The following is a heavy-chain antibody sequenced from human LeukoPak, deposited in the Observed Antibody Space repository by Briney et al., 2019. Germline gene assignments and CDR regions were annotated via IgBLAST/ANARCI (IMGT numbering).Heavy chain of an antibody. Sequence: ASVKVSCKASGYTFTGYYMHWVRQAPGRGLEWMGWINPNSGGTNYAQKFQGRVTMTRDTSISTAYMELSRLRSDDTAVYYCARDRSNTDRYFDWLLRGLDYWGQGTLVTVSS. CDR1: GYTFTGYY. D-gene: IGHD3-9*01. CDR3: ARDRSNTDRYFDWLLRGLDY. J-gene: IGHJ4*02. V-gene: IGHV1-2*02. CDR2: INPNSGGT.